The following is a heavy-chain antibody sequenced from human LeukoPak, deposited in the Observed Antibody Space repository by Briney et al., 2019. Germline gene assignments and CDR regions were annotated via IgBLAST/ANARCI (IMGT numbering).Heavy chain of an antibody. D-gene: IGHD4-17*01. J-gene: IGHJ4*02. CDR3: ARRGYGDHAPFDY. CDR1: GFTVSSNY. Sequence: GGSLRLSCAVSGFTVSSNYMSWVRQAPGKGLEWVSSIYSGGSTYYADSVKGRFTISRDNSKNTLYLQMNSLRAEDTAVYYCARRGYGDHAPFDYWGQGTLVTASS. CDR2: IYSGGST. V-gene: IGHV3-66*04.